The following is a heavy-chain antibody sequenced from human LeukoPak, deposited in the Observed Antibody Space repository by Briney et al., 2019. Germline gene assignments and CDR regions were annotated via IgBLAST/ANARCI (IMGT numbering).Heavy chain of an antibody. D-gene: IGHD3-10*01. CDR1: GFTFSSYS. V-gene: IGHV3-48*04. Sequence: GGSLRLSCAASGFTFSSYSMNWVRQAPGKGLEWVSYISSSGSTKYYADSVKGRFTISRDNTKNSLYLQMDSLRAEDTAVYYCARKGNAFDFWGQGTMVTVSS. J-gene: IGHJ3*01. CDR3: ARKGNAFDF. CDR2: ISSSGSTK.